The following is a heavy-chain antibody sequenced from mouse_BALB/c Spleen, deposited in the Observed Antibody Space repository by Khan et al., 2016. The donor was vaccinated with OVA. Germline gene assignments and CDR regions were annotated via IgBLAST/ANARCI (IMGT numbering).Heavy chain of an antibody. CDR3: VREWASHWNDGWFGY. J-gene: IGHJ3*01. CDR1: GHTFTSYT. D-gene: IGHD1-3*01. V-gene: IGHV1-4*01. Sequence: QIQLVQSGAELARPGASVKMSCKASGHTFTSYTIHWIKERPGQGLEWIGYINPSNGYTNYNQKFKDKATLTTDKSSTTAYLQLSSLTSDNPAVNNCVREWASHWNDGWFGYWSGETLV. CDR2: INPSNGYT.